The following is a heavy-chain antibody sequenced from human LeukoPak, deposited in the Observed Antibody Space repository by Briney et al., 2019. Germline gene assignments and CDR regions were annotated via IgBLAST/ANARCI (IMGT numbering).Heavy chain of an antibody. V-gene: IGHV3-48*04. CDR1: GFTFGTCR. CDR3: ARAGYSSTWYHPYLDS. CDR2: INSGSSNI. D-gene: IGHD6-13*01. Sequence: PGGSLSLSCAASGFTFGTCRMNWVRQAPGKGLEWVSYINSGSSNIYYADSVKGRLTISRDNAKNSLYLQMNSLRAEDTAVYYCARAGYSSTWYHPYLDSWGQGTLVTVSS. J-gene: IGHJ4*02.